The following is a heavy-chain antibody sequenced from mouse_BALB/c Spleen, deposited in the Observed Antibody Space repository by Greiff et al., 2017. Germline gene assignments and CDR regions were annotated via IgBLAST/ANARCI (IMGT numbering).Heavy chain of an antibody. Sequence: EVQLVESGGGLVQPGGSLRLSCATSGFTFSDFYMEWVRQPPGKRLEWIAASRNKANDYTTEYSASVKGRFIVSRDTSQSILYLQMNALRAEDTAIYYCARVPHYYGSSYWYFDVWGAGTTVTVSS. CDR2: SRNKANDYTT. J-gene: IGHJ1*01. V-gene: IGHV7-1*02. CDR1: GFTFSDFY. D-gene: IGHD1-1*01. CDR3: ARVPHYYGSSYWYFDV.